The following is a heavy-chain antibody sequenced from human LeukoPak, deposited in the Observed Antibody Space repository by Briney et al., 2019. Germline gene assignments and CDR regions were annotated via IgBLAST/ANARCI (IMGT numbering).Heavy chain of an antibody. CDR3: ARVGPTGAFDI. CDR2: IYYSGST. V-gene: IGHV4-39*01. Sequence: SETLSLTCTVSGGSISSSSYYWGWIRQPPGKGLEWIGSIYYSGSTYYNPSLKSRVTISVDTSKNQFSLKLSSVTAADTAVYYCARVGPTGAFDIWGQGTLVTVSS. J-gene: IGHJ4*02. D-gene: IGHD3-9*01. CDR1: GGSISSSSYY.